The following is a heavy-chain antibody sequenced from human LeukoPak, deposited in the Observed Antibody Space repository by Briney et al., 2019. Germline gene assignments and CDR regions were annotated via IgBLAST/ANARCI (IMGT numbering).Heavy chain of an antibody. D-gene: IGHD6-6*01. Sequence: GGSLRLSCAASGFTFSSYAMSWVRQAPGKGLEWVSGITGSGGGTYYADSVKGRFTISRDSSSSTLFLQMKSLRAEDTATHYCAKEVAAGRKGIDYWGQGILVTVSS. CDR1: GFTFSSYA. CDR2: ITGSGGGT. V-gene: IGHV3-23*01. J-gene: IGHJ4*02. CDR3: AKEVAAGRKGIDY.